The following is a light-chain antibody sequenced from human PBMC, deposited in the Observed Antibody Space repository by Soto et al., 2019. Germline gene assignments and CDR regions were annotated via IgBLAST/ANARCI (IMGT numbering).Light chain of an antibody. V-gene: IGKV3-20*01. Sequence: EIRVTQSPGTLSLSTGERATLSCRASQSVSSSYLAWYQQKPGQAPRLLIYGASSTATGIPDRFSGSGSGTDFTLTISRLEPEDLGVYYCKQYSQWPPFTFGQGTKV. CDR2: GAS. CDR1: QSVSSSY. J-gene: IGKJ1*01. CDR3: KQYSQWPPFT.